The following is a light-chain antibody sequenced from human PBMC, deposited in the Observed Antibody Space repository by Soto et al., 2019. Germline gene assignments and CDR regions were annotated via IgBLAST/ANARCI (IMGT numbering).Light chain of an antibody. V-gene: IGLV2-18*02. CDR1: SSDVGSYNR. CDR3: SSYTSITTYV. CDR2: DVS. Sequence: QSVLTQPPSVSGSPGQSVTISCTGTSSDVGSYNRVSWYQQPPGTAPKLMIYDVSNRPSGVPDRFSGSKSGNTASLTISGLQAEDDADYYCSSYTSITTYVFGTGTKVTVL. J-gene: IGLJ1*01.